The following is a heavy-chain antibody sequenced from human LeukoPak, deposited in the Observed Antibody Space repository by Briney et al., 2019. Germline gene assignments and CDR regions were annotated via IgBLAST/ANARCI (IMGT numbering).Heavy chain of an antibody. D-gene: IGHD4-17*01. J-gene: IGHJ6*02. CDR2: IYYSGTT. Sequence: PSETLSLTCTVSGGSISYYYWSWVRQSPGKGLEWIGYIYYSGTTNYDPSLKSRVTISGDTSNNQFSLQLRSVTAADTAVYYCAREDPQTTVPEGMDVWGQGTTVTVSS. CDR1: GGSISYYY. V-gene: IGHV4-59*01. CDR3: AREDPQTTVPEGMDV.